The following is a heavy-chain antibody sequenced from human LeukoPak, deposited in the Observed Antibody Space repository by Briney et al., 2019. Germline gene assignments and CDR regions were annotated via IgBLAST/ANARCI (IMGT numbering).Heavy chain of an antibody. CDR1: GFTFSNYA. D-gene: IGHD6-13*01. CDR3: AKTSKYSTTWYDY. CDR2: ISGDGGSK. J-gene: IGHJ4*02. Sequence: GGSLRLSCAASGFTFSNYAMSWVRQAPGKGLEWVSGISGDGGSKYYADSVKGRFTISRGSSENALYMQMNSLRAEDTAVYYCAKTSKYSTTWYDYWGQGTLVTVSS. V-gene: IGHV3-23*01.